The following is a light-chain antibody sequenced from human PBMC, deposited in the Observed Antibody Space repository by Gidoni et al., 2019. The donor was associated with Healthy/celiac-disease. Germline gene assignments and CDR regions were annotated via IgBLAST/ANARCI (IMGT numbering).Light chain of an antibody. CDR3: QQYNNWPRT. Sequence: EIVMTQSPATLSVSQGERATLACRASQSVSSNLAWYQQKPGQAPRLLIYGASTRATGIQARFSGSGSGTEFTLTISSLQSEDFAVYYCQQYNNWPRTFGQGTKVEIK. CDR1: QSVSSN. V-gene: IGKV3-15*01. J-gene: IGKJ1*01. CDR2: GAS.